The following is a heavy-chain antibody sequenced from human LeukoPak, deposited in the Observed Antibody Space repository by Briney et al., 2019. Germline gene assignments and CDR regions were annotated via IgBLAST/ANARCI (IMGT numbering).Heavy chain of an antibody. CDR2: IYTSGST. CDR3: ARGGDDYTDAVEY. CDR1: GGSISSGSYY. V-gene: IGHV4-61*02. D-gene: IGHD3-3*01. J-gene: IGHJ4*02. Sequence: PSETLSLTCTVSGGSISSGSYYWSWIRQPAGKGLEWIGRIYTSGSTSYNPSLKSRVTISVDTSKNQFSLKLSSVTAADTAVYYCARGGDDYTDAVEYWGQGTLVTVSS.